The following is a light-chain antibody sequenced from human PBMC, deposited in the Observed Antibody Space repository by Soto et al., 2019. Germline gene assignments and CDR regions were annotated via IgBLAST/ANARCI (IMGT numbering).Light chain of an antibody. Sequence: IVMTQSPDSLAVSLGERATINCKSNQSVLYSGNNKNYLAWYQHKPGQPPKLLIYWASTRESGVPDRFSGSGSGTDFTLTISSFQPGDVATYYCQKYNSAPRTFGQGTKVEI. CDR1: QSVLYSGNNKNY. CDR3: QKYNSAPRT. CDR2: WAS. J-gene: IGKJ1*01. V-gene: IGKV4-1*01.